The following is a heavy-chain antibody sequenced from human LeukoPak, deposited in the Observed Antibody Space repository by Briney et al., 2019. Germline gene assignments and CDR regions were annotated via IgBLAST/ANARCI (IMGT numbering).Heavy chain of an antibody. V-gene: IGHV4-61*05. CDR3: ARALKGCSSTSCYPYYYYYYMDV. J-gene: IGHJ6*03. CDR2: IYYSGST. CDR1: GGSITSSSYY. D-gene: IGHD2-2*01. Sequence: PSETLSLTCSVSGGSITSSSYYWGWIRQPPGKGLEWIGYIYYSGSTNYNPSLKSRVTISVDTSKNQFSLKLSSVTAADTAVYYCARALKGCSSTSCYPYYYYYYMDVWGKGTTVTVSS.